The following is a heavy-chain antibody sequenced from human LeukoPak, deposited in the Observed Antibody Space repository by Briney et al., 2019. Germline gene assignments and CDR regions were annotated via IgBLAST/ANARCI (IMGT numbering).Heavy chain of an antibody. Sequence: PSETLSLTCTVSGVSISSYYWSWIRQPPGKGLEWIGYIYYSGSTNYNPSLKSRVTISVDASKNQFSLKLSSVTAADTAVYYCARASNYYGSGSYYYTPDYWGQGTLVTVSS. CDR2: IYYSGST. D-gene: IGHD3-10*01. J-gene: IGHJ4*02. CDR1: GVSISSYY. CDR3: ARASNYYGSGSYYYTPDY. V-gene: IGHV4-59*01.